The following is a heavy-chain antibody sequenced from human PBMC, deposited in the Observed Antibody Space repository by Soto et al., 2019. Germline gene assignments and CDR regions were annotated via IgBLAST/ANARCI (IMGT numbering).Heavy chain of an antibody. CDR2: ISYDGSDK. CDR1: GFTFTDYG. J-gene: IGHJ4*02. Sequence: QVQLVESGGGVVQPGRSLRLSCVASGFTFTDYGMHWVRQGPGKGLEWVSLISYDGSDKYYADSMKGRFTISRDTSKNTLYLQMNSLRAEDTAVYFCAKGLGSGWFDYWGRGILVTVSS. D-gene: IGHD6-19*01. V-gene: IGHV3-30*18. CDR3: AKGLGSGWFDY.